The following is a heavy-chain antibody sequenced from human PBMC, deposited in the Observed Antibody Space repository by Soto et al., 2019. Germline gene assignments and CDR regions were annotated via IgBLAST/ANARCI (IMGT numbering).Heavy chain of an antibody. Sequence: ASVKVSCKAPGYTFTSYYMHWFRQAPGQWLEWMGIINPSGGSTSYAQKFQGRVTMTRDTSTSTVYMELSSLRSEDTAVYYCARVILGYSSGWHGWFEPWGQGTLVTVSS. V-gene: IGHV1-46*03. CDR1: GYTFTSYY. D-gene: IGHD6-19*01. CDR2: INPSGGST. CDR3: ARVILGYSSGWHGWFEP. J-gene: IGHJ5*02.